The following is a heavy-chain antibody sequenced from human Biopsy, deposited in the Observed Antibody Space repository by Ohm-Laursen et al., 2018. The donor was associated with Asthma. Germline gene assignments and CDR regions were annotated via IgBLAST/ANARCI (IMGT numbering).Heavy chain of an antibody. CDR3: ARHWSGNGWEDVHNWFDP. V-gene: IGHV4-39*01. D-gene: IGHD1-26*01. Sequence: PSETLSLTCAVSGASITTPNYWAWIRQPPGRGLEWLGSIYYTGNSFYSSSLRSRLTMSVDTSRSQFSLRLTSVTAADRGVYYCARHWSGNGWEDVHNWFDPWGPGIGVTVSS. J-gene: IGHJ5*02. CDR1: GASITTPNY. CDR2: IYYTGNS.